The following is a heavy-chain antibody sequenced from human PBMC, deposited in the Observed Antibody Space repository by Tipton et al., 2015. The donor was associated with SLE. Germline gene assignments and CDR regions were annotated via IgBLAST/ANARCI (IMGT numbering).Heavy chain of an antibody. CDR2: IKQDGSEK. Sequence: SLRLSYAASGFTFSSYWMSWVRQAPGKGLEWVANIKQDGSEKYYVDSVKGRFTISRDNAKNSLYLQMNSLRAEDTAVYYCARARPITMVRGGSLDYWGQGTLVTVSS. V-gene: IGHV3-7*01. CDR3: ARARPITMVRGGSLDY. D-gene: IGHD3-10*01. CDR1: GFTFSSYW. J-gene: IGHJ4*02.